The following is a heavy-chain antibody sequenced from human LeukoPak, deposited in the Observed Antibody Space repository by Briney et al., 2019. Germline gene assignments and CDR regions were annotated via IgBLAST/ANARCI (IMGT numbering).Heavy chain of an antibody. J-gene: IGHJ4*02. D-gene: IGHD2-15*01. Sequence: GGSLRLSCAASGFTFSSYEMHWVRQAPGKGLEWVSFIYSGGNTHYSDSVKGRFTISRDNSKNTLYLQMNSLRAEDTTIYYCARRAGEYSHPYDYWGQGTLVTVSS. CDR2: IYSGGNT. V-gene: IGHV3-53*01. CDR1: GFTFSSYE. CDR3: ARRAGEYSHPYDY.